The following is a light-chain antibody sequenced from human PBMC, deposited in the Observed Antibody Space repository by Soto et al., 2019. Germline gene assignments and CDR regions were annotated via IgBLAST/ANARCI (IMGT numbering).Light chain of an antibody. CDR3: LQYNSCSWT. Sequence: DIQMTQSPSSLSASVGDRVTITCRASQDVRDDLGWYQQTPGKAPERLIYEASTLHRGVPSRFSGSGAGTEFTLPISSLQPQDFSTYYCLQYNSCSWTFGQGTNVEIK. J-gene: IGKJ1*01. CDR1: QDVRDD. CDR2: EAS. V-gene: IGKV1-17*01.